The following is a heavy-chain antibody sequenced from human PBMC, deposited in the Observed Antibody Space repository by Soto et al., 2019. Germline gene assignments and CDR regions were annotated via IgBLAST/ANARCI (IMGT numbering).Heavy chain of an antibody. V-gene: IGHV3-64D*06. Sequence: GGSLRLSCSTSGFPFSTYSMHWVRQAPGKGLEYVSGIGINGGTSYYADSLKGRFTISRDNSKNTLYLQMSSLRAGDSATYYCVKTTYFYDSGGFYPDSWGQGTLVTVS. CDR2: IGINGGTS. J-gene: IGHJ4*02. CDR1: GFPFSTYS. D-gene: IGHD3-22*01. CDR3: VKTTYFYDSGGFYPDS.